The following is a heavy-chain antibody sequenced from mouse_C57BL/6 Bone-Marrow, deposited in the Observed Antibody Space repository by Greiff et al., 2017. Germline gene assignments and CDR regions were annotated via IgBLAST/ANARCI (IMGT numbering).Heavy chain of an antibody. V-gene: IGHV5-4*01. D-gene: IGHD4-1*01. CDR3: ARELGRGYFDV. CDR1: GFTFSSYA. J-gene: IGHJ1*03. Sequence: EVKLMESGGGLVKPGGSLKLSCAASGFTFSSYAMSWVRQTPEKRLEWVATISDGGSYTYYPDNVKGRFTISRDNAKNNLYLQMSHLTSEDTALYYCARELGRGYFDVWGTGTTVTVSS. CDR2: ISDGGSYT.